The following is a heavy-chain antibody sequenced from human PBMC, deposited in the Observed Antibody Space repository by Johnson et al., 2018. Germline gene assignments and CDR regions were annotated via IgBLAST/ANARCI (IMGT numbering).Heavy chain of an antibody. J-gene: IGHJ3*02. D-gene: IGHD2-21*01. CDR1: GFSFSSYS. CDR3: ARVNSRAYCGGGVSANPCSQGHSFDI. V-gene: IGHV3-21*06. CDR2: IRSSSRYI. Sequence: VQLVQSGGGLVQPGGSLGLSCAASGFSFSSYSMYWVRQAPGKGLEWISSIRSSSRYIYYAVSVKGRFPISRYNATTALYLQMNRLGAEDTAVHYCARVNSRAYCGGGVSANPCSQGHSFDIWGQGTMVTVSS.